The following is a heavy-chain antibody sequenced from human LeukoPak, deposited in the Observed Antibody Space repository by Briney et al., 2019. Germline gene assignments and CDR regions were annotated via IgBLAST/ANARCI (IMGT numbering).Heavy chain of an antibody. J-gene: IGHJ4*02. D-gene: IGHD3-3*01. CDR3: ARGQVGITISGDRKYYFDS. Sequence: ASVTVSCKASGYTFTSYEINWVRQATGQGLEWMGWMNPNRGNTGYAQKFQGRVTMTRNMSISTAYMELSSLRSEDTAVYYCARGQVGITISGDRKYYFDSWGQGTLVIVSS. CDR1: GYTFTSYE. V-gene: IGHV1-8*01. CDR2: MNPNRGNT.